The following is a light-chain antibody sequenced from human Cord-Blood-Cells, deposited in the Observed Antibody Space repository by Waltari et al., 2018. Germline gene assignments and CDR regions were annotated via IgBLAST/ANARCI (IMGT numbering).Light chain of an antibody. V-gene: IGLV2-14*01. Sequence: QSALTQPASVSGSPGQSITISCTGTSSDGGGYNYASWYQQHPGKAPKLMLYDVSNRPSGVSNRFSVSKSGNTASLTISGLQAEDEADYYCSSYTSSSTLVFGGGTKLTVL. CDR1: SSDGGGYNY. J-gene: IGLJ3*02. CDR2: DVS. CDR3: SSYTSSSTLV.